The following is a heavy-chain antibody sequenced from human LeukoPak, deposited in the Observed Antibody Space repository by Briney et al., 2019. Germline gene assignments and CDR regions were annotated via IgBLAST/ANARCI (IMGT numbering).Heavy chain of an antibody. D-gene: IGHD3-3*01. CDR2: IYSGGST. CDR3: ARGIEAVSGVWSGSSGGYYMDV. V-gene: IGHV3-66*02. CDR1: GFTVSSNY. J-gene: IGHJ6*03. Sequence: GGSLRLSCAASGFTVSSNYMSWVRQAPGKGLEWVSVIYSGGSTYYADSVKGRFTISRDNSKNTLYLQMNSLGAEDTAVYYCARGIEAVSGVWSGSSGGYYMDVWGKGTTVTVS.